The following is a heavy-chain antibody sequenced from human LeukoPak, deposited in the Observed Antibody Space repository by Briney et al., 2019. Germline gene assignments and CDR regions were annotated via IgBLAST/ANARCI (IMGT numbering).Heavy chain of an antibody. CDR2: IHDSGST. CDR3: ARVVATAGNNWFDP. V-gene: IGHV4-30-4*07. D-gene: IGHD6-13*01. Sequence: SETLSLTCAVSGDSISSGGYSWSWIRQTPGKGLEWIAYIHDSGSTYNNPSLKTRLSISIDTSKNQFSLKLNSVTAADTAVYYCARVVATAGNNWFDPWGQGTLVTVSS. CDR1: GDSISSGGYS. J-gene: IGHJ5*02.